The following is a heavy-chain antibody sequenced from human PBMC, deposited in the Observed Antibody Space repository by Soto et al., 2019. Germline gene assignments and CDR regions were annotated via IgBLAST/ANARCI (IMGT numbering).Heavy chain of an antibody. D-gene: IGHD3-3*01. CDR2: ISHDGSEK. CDR3: AKLVGGVKAIGAPGDWLDP. J-gene: IGHJ5*02. CDR1: GFMFSGYG. V-gene: IGHV3-30*18. Sequence: QVQLVESGGGVVQPGDSLRLSCAASGFMFSGYGMHWIRQAPGKGLEWVAVISHDGSEKYYGDSVKGRCTVSRDNSNKTLLLQIDSLRAEDTAVYYCAKLVGGVKAIGAPGDWLDPWGQGTLVTVSS.